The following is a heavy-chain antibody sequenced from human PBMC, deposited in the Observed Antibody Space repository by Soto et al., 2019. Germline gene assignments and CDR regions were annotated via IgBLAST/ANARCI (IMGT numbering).Heavy chain of an antibody. D-gene: IGHD6-13*01. CDR1: GYTFTNYD. CDR3: ARADSNYYYDYGMDV. Sequence: QVQLVQSGAEEKKPGASVKVSCKASGYTFTNYDMHWVRQAPGQRLEWMGWINAGNGNTKYSQKFQGRVTITRDTSASTAYMELSSLRSEDTAVYYCARADSNYYYDYGMDVWGQGTTVTVSS. CDR2: INAGNGNT. V-gene: IGHV1-3*05. J-gene: IGHJ6*02.